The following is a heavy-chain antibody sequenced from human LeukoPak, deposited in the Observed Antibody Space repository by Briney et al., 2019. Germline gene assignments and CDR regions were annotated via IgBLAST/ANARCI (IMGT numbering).Heavy chain of an antibody. V-gene: IGHV1-18*01. CDR3: ARVGLGFGELLTRHRLDYFDY. CDR2: ISAYNGNT. CDR1: GYTFTSYG. D-gene: IGHD3-10*01. J-gene: IGHJ4*02. Sequence: ASVKVSCKASGYTFTSYGISWVRQAPGQGLEWMGWISAYNGNTNYAQKLQGRVTMTTDTSTSTAYMELRSLRSDDTAVYYCARVGLGFGELLTRHRLDYFDYWGQGTLVTVSS.